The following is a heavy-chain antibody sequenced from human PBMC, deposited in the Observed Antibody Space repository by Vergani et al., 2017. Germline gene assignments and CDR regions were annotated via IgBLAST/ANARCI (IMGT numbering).Heavy chain of an antibody. CDR1: GFTFSSYS. CDR3: ARGGGYYGDPNFDY. CDR2: ISSSSSYI. J-gene: IGHJ4*02. D-gene: IGHD4-17*01. V-gene: IGHV3-21*01. Sequence: EVQLLESGGGLVQPGGSLRLSCAASGFTFSSYSMNWVRQAPGKGLEWVSSISSSSSYIYYADSVKGRFTISRDNAKNSLYLQMNSLRAEDTAVYDCARGGGYYGDPNFDYWGQGTLVTVSS.